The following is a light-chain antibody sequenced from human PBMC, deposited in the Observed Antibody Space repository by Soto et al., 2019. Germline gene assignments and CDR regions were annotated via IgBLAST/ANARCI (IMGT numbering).Light chain of an antibody. CDR2: AAS. J-gene: IGKJ1*01. V-gene: IGKV3-20*01. CDR1: QSVSSNY. Sequence: EIVLTQSPGTLSLSPGERATLSCRASQSVSSNYLAWYQQKPGQAPRLLIYAASTRATGIPDRFTGSGSGTDFTLTISRLEPEDFAVYYCQQYGSSIRTFGQGTKV. CDR3: QQYGSSIRT.